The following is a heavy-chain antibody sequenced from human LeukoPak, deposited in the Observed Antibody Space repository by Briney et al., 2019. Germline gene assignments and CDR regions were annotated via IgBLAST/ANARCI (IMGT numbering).Heavy chain of an antibody. CDR2: ISSSSSYI. V-gene: IGHV3-21*01. Sequence: GGSLGLSLATSGFTFSSYYINWVRQAPGKGLGVVSSISSSSSYIYYADSVKGRFTISRDNAKNSLYLQMNSLRAEDTAVYYCARGDCSGGSCYQAWGQGTLVTVSS. J-gene: IGHJ4*02. CDR1: GFTFSSYY. D-gene: IGHD2-15*01. CDR3: ARGDCSGGSCYQA.